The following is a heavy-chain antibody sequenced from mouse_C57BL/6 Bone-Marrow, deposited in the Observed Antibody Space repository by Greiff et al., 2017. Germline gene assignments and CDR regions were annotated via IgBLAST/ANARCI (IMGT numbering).Heavy chain of an antibody. CDR2: IDPSDSYT. Sequence: QVQLQQPGAELVMPGASVKLSCKASGYTFTSYWMHWVKQRPGQGLEWIGEIDPSDSYTNYNQKFKGKSTLTVDKSSSTAYMQLSSLTSEDSAGYYWARECYYAMDYWGQGTSVTGSS. V-gene: IGHV1-69*01. CDR1: GYTFTSYW. J-gene: IGHJ4*01. CDR3: ARECYYAMDY.